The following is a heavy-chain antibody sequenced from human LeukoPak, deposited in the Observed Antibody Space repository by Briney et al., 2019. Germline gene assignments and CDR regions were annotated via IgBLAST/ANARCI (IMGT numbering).Heavy chain of an antibody. D-gene: IGHD6-25*01. Sequence: ASVKVSCTASGYTFTGYYMHWVRQAPGQGLERMGWINPKSGDTKYAQESQGWVTMTRDTSISTAYIELSRSRSDDTAMYYCARGSPVAAAGTAYCHHWGQGTLVTVSS. CDR1: GYTFTGYY. V-gene: IGHV1-2*04. CDR2: INPKSGDT. CDR3: ARGSPVAAAGTAYCHH. J-gene: IGHJ1*01.